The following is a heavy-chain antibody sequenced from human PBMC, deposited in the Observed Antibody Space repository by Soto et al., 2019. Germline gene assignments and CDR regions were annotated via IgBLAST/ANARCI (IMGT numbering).Heavy chain of an antibody. V-gene: IGHV4-59*01. Sequence: QVQLQESGPGLVKPSETLSLTCTVSGDSISRYYWSWIRLSPGKGLEWIGYIYYSGETNYNPSVKSRVNISVDRTKNQFSLKLSSVPAADTAVYYCARDQGGEFLKGSGMDGWGQGTTVTVSS. CDR2: IYYSGET. J-gene: IGHJ6*02. CDR3: ARDQGGEFLKGSGMDG. D-gene: IGHD3-10*01. CDR1: GDSISRYY.